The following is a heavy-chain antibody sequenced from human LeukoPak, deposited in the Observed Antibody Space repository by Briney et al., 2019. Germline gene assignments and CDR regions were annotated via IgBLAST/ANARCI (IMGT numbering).Heavy chain of an antibody. V-gene: IGHV1-69*06. D-gene: IGHD6-13*01. CDR1: GGTFSSYA. J-gene: IGHJ3*02. CDR3: ARDLAAAGLGHDAFDI. Sequence: GASVKVSCKASGGTFSSYAISWVRQAPGQGLEWMGGIIPIFGTANYAQKFQGRVTITADKSTSTAYMELSSLRSEDTAVYYCARDLAAAGLGHDAFDIWGQGTMVTVSS. CDR2: IIPIFGTA.